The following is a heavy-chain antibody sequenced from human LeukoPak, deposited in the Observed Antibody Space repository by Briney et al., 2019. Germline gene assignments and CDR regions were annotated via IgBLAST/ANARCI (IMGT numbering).Heavy chain of an antibody. V-gene: IGHV3-7*01. Sequence: GGPLRLSCAASGFTFTNFWMSWVRQAPGKGLEWVANIAQDGSEEYYLDSVKGRFTISRDNAKNSLDLQMNSLRAEDTAVYFCARRDYYFDYWGQGILVTVSS. CDR1: GFTFTNFW. CDR3: ARRDYYFDY. J-gene: IGHJ4*02. CDR2: IAQDGSEE.